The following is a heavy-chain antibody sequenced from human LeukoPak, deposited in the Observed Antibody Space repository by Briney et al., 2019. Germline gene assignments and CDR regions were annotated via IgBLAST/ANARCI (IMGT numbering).Heavy chain of an antibody. CDR1: GSPSSSYR. CDR2: INHSGST. CDR3: ARGSRYSKLSGFDY. D-gene: IGHD4-11*01. J-gene: IGHJ4*02. Sequence: GTLRLSCAASGSPSSSYRMSWVRQPPGKGLERIGEINHSGSTNYNPSLKSRVTISVDTSKNQFSLKLSSVTAADTAVYYCARGSRYSKLSGFDYWGQGTLVTVSS. V-gene: IGHV4-34*01.